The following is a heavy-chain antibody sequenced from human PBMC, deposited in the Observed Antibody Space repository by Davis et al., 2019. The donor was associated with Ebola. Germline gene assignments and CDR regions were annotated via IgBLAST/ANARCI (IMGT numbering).Heavy chain of an antibody. V-gene: IGHV4-34*01. CDR2: INHSGGT. CDR1: GGSFSGYY. D-gene: IGHD6-19*01. J-gene: IGHJ4*02. CDR3: ARGLAVPRY. Sequence: SETLSLTCAVYGGSFSGYYWSWIRQPPGKGLEWIGEINHSGGTNYNPSLKSRVTISVDTSKNQFSLKLSSVTAADTAVYYCARGLAVPRYWGQGTLVTVSS.